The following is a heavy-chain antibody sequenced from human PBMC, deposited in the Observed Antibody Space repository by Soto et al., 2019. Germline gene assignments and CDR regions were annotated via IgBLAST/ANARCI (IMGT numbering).Heavy chain of an antibody. CDR3: ARGGLPTYGMDV. CDR2: IYYSGST. CDR1: GGSISSYY. V-gene: IGHV4-59*01. D-gene: IGHD5-12*01. Sequence: PSETLSLTCTVSGGSISSYYWSWIRQPPGKGLEWIGYIYYSGSTNYNPSLKSRVTISVDTSKNQFSLKLSSVTAADTAVYYCARGGLPTYGMDVWGQGTTVTVSS. J-gene: IGHJ6*02.